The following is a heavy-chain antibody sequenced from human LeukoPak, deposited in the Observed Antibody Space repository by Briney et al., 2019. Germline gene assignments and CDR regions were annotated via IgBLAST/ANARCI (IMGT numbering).Heavy chain of an antibody. J-gene: IGHJ4*02. V-gene: IGHV4-59*01. CDR2: IYYSGST. CDR3: ARERPDGYIHY. D-gene: IGHD1-14*01. Sequence: PSETLSLTCTVSGGSISSYYWSWVRQPPGKGLEWIGYIYYSGSTNYNPSLKSRVTISVDTSKNQFSLKLSSVTAADTAVYYCARERPDGYIHYWGQGTLVTVSS. CDR1: GGSISSYY.